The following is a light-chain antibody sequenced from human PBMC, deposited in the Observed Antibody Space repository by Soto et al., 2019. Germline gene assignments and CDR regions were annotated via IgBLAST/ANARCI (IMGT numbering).Light chain of an antibody. J-gene: IGKJ4*01. Sequence: DIQMTQSPSSVSASVGDRVTITCRSSQGISSYLAWYQQKPGKAPNLLIYAASSLHSGVPSRFGGSGSGTDFTRTISSLQPEDFATYYCQQANSFPLTFGGGTKVEIK. CDR2: AAS. V-gene: IGKV1-12*01. CDR3: QQANSFPLT. CDR1: QGISSY.